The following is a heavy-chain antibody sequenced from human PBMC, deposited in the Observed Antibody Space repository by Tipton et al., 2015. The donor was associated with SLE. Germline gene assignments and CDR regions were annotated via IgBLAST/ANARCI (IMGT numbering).Heavy chain of an antibody. CDR2: INHSGST. CDR3: ARGGNYDFFRSPHAYFDY. D-gene: IGHD3-3*01. Sequence: TLSLTCAVYGGSFSGYYWSWIRQSPGKGLEWIGEINHSGSTNYNPSLKSRVTISVDTSKKQFSLKVSSVTAADTAVYYCARGGNYDFFRSPHAYFDYWGQGTLVTVSS. V-gene: IGHV4-34*01. CDR1: GGSFSGYY. J-gene: IGHJ4*02.